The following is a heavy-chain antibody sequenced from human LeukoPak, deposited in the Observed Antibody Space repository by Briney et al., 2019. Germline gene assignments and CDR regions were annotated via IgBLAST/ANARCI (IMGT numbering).Heavy chain of an antibody. V-gene: IGHV4-34*01. CDR2: INHSGST. CDR3: ASRGYSYGSIGYRFDP. J-gene: IGHJ5*02. CDR1: GGSFSTYY. Sequence: SETLSLTCTVSGGSFSTYYWSWIRQPPGKGLEWIGEINHSGSTNYNPSLKSRVTISVDTSKNQFSLKLSSVTAADTAVYYCASRGYSYGSIGYRFDPWGQGTLVTVSS. D-gene: IGHD5-18*01.